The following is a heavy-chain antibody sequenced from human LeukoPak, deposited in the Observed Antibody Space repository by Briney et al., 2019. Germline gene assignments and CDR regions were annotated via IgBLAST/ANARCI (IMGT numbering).Heavy chain of an antibody. D-gene: IGHD1-14*01. V-gene: IGHV3-74*01. Sequence: GGSLRLSCAASGFTFSSYWMHWVRQAPGKGLVWVSRINSDGSSTTNADSVKGRFTISRDNARNTLYVQMNSLRAEDTAVYYCARALTRGPHDCWGQGTLVTVPS. J-gene: IGHJ4*02. CDR2: INSDGSST. CDR1: GFTFSSYW. CDR3: ARALTRGPHDC.